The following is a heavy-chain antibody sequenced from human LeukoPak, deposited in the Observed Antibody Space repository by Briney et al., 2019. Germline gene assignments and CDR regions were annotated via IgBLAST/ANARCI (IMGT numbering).Heavy chain of an antibody. CDR3: AREGNSSSWPNWFDP. D-gene: IGHD6-13*01. Sequence: SETLSLTCTVSGGSISSYYWSWIRQPAGKGLEWIGRIYTSGSTNYNPSLKSRVTMSVDTSKNQFSLKLSSVTAADTAVYYCAREGNSSSWPNWFDPWGQGTLVTVSS. CDR1: GGSISSYY. CDR2: IYTSGST. V-gene: IGHV4-4*07. J-gene: IGHJ5*02.